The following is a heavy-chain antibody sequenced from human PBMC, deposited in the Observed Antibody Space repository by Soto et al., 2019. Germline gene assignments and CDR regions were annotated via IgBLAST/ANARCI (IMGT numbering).Heavy chain of an antibody. CDR3: ARLDCVTTSCHFDY. D-gene: IGHD2-2*01. J-gene: IGHJ4*02. V-gene: IGHV4-59*01. CDR1: GGSISSYY. CDR2: IYYSGST. Sequence: PSETLSLTCTVSGGSISSYYWSWVRQPPGKGLEWIGYIYYSGSTNYNSSLKSRVTISVDTSKNQLSLRLRSVTAADAAVYYCARLDCVTTSCHFDYWGQGALVTVSS.